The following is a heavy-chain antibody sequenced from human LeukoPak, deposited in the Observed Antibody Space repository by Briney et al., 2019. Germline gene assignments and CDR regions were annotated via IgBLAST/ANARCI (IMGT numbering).Heavy chain of an antibody. Sequence: GGSLRLSCAASGFTFSSYAMSWVRQAPGKGLEWVSAISGSGGSTYYAGSVKGRFTISRDNSKNTLYLQMNSLRAEDTAVYYCAKTLTAYYCGSGSHEFDCWGQGTLVTVSS. CDR2: ISGSGGST. V-gene: IGHV3-23*01. CDR3: AKTLTAYYCGSGSHEFDC. J-gene: IGHJ4*02. D-gene: IGHD3-10*01. CDR1: GFTFSSYA.